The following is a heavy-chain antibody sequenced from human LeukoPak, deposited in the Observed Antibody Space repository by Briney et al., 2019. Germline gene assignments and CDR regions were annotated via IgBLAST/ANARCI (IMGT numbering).Heavy chain of an antibody. D-gene: IGHD2-2*03. CDR3: ARRYYGYCSSTSCYADNYGMDV. J-gene: IGHJ6*02. CDR2: NYYSGST. CDR1: GGSISSSSYY. Sequence: SETLSLTCTVSGGSISSSSYYWGWIRQPPGKGLEWIGRNYYSGSTYYNPSLKSRVTISVDTSKNQFSLKLSSVTAADTAVYYCARRYYGYCSSTSCYADNYGMDVWGQGTTVTVSS. V-gene: IGHV4-39*01.